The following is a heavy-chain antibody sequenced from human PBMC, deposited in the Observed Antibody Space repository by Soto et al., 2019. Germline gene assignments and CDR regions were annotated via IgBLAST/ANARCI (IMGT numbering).Heavy chain of an antibody. CDR2: IHSDGSTT. D-gene: IGHD5-18*01. Sequence: GGSLRLSCAASGFNFNYYWMHWVRQAPGQGLVWVSHIHSDGSTTTYADSVKGRFTISRDNSKNTLYLQMNSLRAEDTAVYYCARDPLWGTAMVLWYFDLWGRGTLVTVSS. J-gene: IGHJ2*01. CDR1: GFNFNYYW. CDR3: ARDPLWGTAMVLWYFDL. V-gene: IGHV3-74*01.